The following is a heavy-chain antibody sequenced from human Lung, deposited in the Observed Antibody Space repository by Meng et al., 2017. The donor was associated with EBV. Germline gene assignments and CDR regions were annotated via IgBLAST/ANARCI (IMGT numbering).Heavy chain of an antibody. V-gene: IGHV1-2*04. Sequence: QLGSSGAEVKKPGSSVQVSRKDYGGTFSSYAISWGRQAPGQGLDRMGWINPNTGGTKYAQKFQGWVTLTRDTSISTAYMELSRLRSDDTAVYYCARGRYELIWGLFDPWGQGTLVTVSS. CDR1: GGTFSSYA. D-gene: IGHD1-1*01. CDR3: ARGRYELIWGLFDP. J-gene: IGHJ5*02. CDR2: INPNTGGT.